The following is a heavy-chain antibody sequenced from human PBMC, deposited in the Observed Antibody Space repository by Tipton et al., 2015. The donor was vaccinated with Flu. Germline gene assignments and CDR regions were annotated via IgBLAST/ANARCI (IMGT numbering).Heavy chain of an antibody. CDR3: ARGGAADGFYYYYGMDV. Sequence: TLSLTCTVSGGSISSYYWSWIRQPAGKGLEWIGRIYTSGSTNYNPSLKSRVTMSVDTSKNQFSLTLSSVTAADTAVYYCARGGAADGFYYYYGMDVWGQGTTGTGSS. V-gene: IGHV4-4*07. D-gene: IGHD6-13*01. J-gene: IGHJ6*02. CDR2: IYTSGST. CDR1: GGSISSYY.